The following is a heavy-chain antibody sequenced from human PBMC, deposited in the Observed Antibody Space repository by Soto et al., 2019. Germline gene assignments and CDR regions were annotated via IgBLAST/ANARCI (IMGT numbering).Heavy chain of an antibody. CDR3: AKTEPTRPWFNH. V-gene: IGHV4-31*03. D-gene: IGHD1-1*01. CDR2: IYYVGST. CDR1: GDSIRNGFYY. Sequence: QVQLPESGPGLVKPSQTLSLICTVSGDSIRNGFYYWSWIRQHPGKGLEWIGNIYYVGSTSYNPSLKIRVTISIDRSKNQFSLTLNSVTAADTAVYYGAKTEPTRPWFNHWGQGTLVIVSS. J-gene: IGHJ5*02.